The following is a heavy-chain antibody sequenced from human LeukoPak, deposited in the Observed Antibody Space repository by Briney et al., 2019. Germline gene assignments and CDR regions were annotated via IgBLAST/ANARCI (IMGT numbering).Heavy chain of an antibody. Sequence: ASVKVSCKASGYTFTGYYMHWVRQAPGQGLQWMGWINPNSGGTNYAQKFQGRVTMTRDTSISTAYMELSRLRSDDTAVYYCARWVDISGYYGYFDHWGQGTLVTVSS. CDR1: GYTFTGYY. V-gene: IGHV1-2*02. CDR2: INPNSGGT. CDR3: ARWVDISGYYGYFDH. D-gene: IGHD3-22*01. J-gene: IGHJ4*02.